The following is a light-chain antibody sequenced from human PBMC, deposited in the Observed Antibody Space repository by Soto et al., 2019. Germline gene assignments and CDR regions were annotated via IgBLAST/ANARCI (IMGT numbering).Light chain of an antibody. CDR1: SSDVGNYIF. Sequence: QSVLTQPASVSGSPGQSITISCTGTSSDVGNYIFVSWYRQHPGKAPNLIIYEGNKRPSGVSRRFSGSKSANTASLTISGLQAEDEAEYYCCSYVDTSAFVRFGGGTKLTVL. J-gene: IGLJ3*02. V-gene: IGLV2-23*03. CDR2: EGN. CDR3: CSYVDTSAFVR.